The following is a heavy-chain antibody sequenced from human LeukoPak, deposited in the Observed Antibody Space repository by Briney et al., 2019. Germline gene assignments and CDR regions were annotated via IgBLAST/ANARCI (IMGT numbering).Heavy chain of an antibody. Sequence: GGSLRLSCAASGLIVSNNYMSWVRQAPGKGLEWVSIVYSGGHTYYADSVKGRFTISRDNSKNTLYLQMDSLRAEDTAVYYCAKDWLSGSYYDWGQGTLVTVSS. CDR1: GLIVSNNY. V-gene: IGHV3-53*01. CDR2: VYSGGHT. J-gene: IGHJ4*02. CDR3: AKDWLSGSYYD. D-gene: IGHD1-26*01.